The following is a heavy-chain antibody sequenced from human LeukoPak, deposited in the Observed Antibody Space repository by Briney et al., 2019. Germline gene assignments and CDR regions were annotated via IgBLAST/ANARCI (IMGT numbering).Heavy chain of an antibody. CDR1: GFTFSSYG. V-gene: IGHV3-33*01. D-gene: IGHD6-13*01. CDR2: IWYEGSDK. Sequence: GGSLRLSCAASGFTFSSYGMHWVRQAPGRGLEWVAVIWYEGSDKHYADSVKGRFTISRDNSKNTLYLQLNSLRAEDTAVYYCARGSSSWYYFDYWGQGTLVTVSS. CDR3: ARGSSSWYYFDY. J-gene: IGHJ4*02.